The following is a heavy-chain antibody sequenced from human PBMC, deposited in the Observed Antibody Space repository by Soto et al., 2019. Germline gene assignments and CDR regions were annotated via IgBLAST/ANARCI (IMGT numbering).Heavy chain of an antibody. CDR3: AHVYWVAAGIRYYFDY. CDR2: IYWDDDK. Sequence: QITLKESGPTLVKPTQTLTLTCTFSGFSLTTDAVGVGWIRQPPGKALEWLALIYWDDDKRYSPALKSRLTITKDASRNQGVLTLTNMDPADTATYYCAHVYWVAAGIRYYFDYWGQGTLVTVSS. V-gene: IGHV2-5*02. D-gene: IGHD1-1*01. J-gene: IGHJ4*02. CDR1: GFSLTTDAVG.